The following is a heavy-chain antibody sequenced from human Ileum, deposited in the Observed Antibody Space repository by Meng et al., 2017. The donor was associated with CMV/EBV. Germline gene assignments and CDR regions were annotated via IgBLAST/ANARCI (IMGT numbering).Heavy chain of an antibody. Sequence: GESLKISCAASGFTFSSYEMNWVRQAPGKGLEWLANIKQDGREKYYVDSVRGRFIISRDNAQNSLYLEMNSLRAEDSGLYYCSRQGILISSATNWFDPWGQGTLVTVSS. D-gene: IGHD3-10*01. CDR1: GFTFSSYE. CDR2: IKQDGREK. V-gene: IGHV3-7*01. CDR3: SRQGILISSATNWFDP. J-gene: IGHJ5*01.